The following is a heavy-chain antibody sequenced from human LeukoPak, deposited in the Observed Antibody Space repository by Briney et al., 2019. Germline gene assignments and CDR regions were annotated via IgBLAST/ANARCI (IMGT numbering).Heavy chain of an antibody. CDR1: GFPFSSDA. V-gene: IGHV3-53*01. CDR3: AGTTCGGDCYSEY. J-gene: IGHJ4*02. CDR2: IYSGGRT. D-gene: IGHD2-21*02. Sequence: GGSLRLSCAGSGFPFSSDAMSWVRKAPGKGLEWVSVIYSGGRTYYADSVKGRFTISRDNSKNTLYLQMNSLRAEDTAVYYCAGTTCGGDCYSEYWGQGTQVTVSS.